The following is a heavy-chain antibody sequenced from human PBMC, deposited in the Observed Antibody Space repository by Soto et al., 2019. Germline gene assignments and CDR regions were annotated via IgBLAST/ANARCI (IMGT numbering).Heavy chain of an antibody. CDR2: IWNDGIRK. J-gene: IGHJ4*02. CDR3: ARDDDNDANALDY. CDR1: GFTFSKYG. Sequence: GGSLRLSCAASGFTFSKYGMHWVRQAPGKGLEWVALIWNDGIRKVYVDSVKGRFTISRDNSKNTLDLQMNNLRDEDTAVYYCARDDDNDANALDYWGPGTRVIVSS. V-gene: IGHV3-33*01.